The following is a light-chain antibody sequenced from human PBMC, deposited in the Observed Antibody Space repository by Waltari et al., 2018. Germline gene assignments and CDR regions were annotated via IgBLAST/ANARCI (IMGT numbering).Light chain of an antibody. CDR1: QSLVYIDGTTY. CDR2: KVS. CDR3: MQGTNWPLP. Sequence: DVVMSHSPLSLPVTLGQPASTSCRASQSLVYIDGTTYLNWYQQRPGQSPRRLIYKVSNRDTGVPDRFSGSGSGTDFTLKISRVEAEDVGVYYCMQGTNWPLPFGGGTKVEIK. V-gene: IGKV2-30*01. J-gene: IGKJ4*02.